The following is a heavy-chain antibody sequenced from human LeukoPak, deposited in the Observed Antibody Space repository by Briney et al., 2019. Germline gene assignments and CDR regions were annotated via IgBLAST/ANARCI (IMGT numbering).Heavy chain of an antibody. CDR1: GGFISNGDYY. CDR2: IYYSGTT. D-gene: IGHD2-2*01. CDR3: ARWGYCSTTSCFDY. Sequence: SGTLSLTCTVSGGFISNGDYYWTWIRQPPGKGLEWIGYIYYSGTTYYNPSLKSRVAISVDTSKNQFSLKLNSVTAADTAVYYCARWGYCSTTSCFDYWGQGTLVTVSS. V-gene: IGHV4-30-4*08. J-gene: IGHJ4*02.